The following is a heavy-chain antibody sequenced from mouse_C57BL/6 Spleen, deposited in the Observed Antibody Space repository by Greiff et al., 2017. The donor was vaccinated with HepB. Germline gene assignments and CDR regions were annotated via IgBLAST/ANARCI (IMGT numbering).Heavy chain of an antibody. CDR2: ISNGGGST. J-gene: IGHJ3*01. CDR1: GFTFSDYY. CDR3: ARPIYYDYEAWFAY. D-gene: IGHD2-4*01. V-gene: IGHV5-12*01. Sequence: EVQRVESGGGLVQPGGSLKLSCAASGFTFSDYYMYWVRQTPEKRLEWVAYISNGGGSTYYPDTVKGRFTISRDNAKNTLYLQMSRLKSEDTAMYYCARPIYYDYEAWFAYWGQGTLVTVSA.